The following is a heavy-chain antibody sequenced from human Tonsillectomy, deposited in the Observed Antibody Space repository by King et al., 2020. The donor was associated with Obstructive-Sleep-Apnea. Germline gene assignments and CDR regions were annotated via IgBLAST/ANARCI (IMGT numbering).Heavy chain of an antibody. CDR3: ASSPFSYETVYFDA. D-gene: IGHD5-18*01. CDR1: GGSLDNYY. CDR2: IYFSGST. V-gene: IGHV4-59*01. J-gene: IGHJ4*02. Sequence: QLQESGPGLVTPSETLSLTCSFSGGSLDNYYWNWIRQPPGKGLEWLGYIYFSGSTEYNPSLKSRVSKSIDPSEKRFSLKLASVTAADTAVDYCASSPFSYETVYFDAWGQGTLVTVPS.